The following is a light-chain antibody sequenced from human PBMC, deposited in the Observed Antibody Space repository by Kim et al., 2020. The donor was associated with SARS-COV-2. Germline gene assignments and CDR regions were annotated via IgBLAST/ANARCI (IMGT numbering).Light chain of an antibody. CDR1: QSVCSHC. CDR3: QQYGIAPPYT. J-gene: IGKJ2*01. Sequence: PGERAAPSCRTSQSVCSHCLAWYQQKPGQAPRLLIDSVSNRATGIPDRFSGGGSGTDFTLTISRLEPEDFAVYYCQQYGIAPPYTFGQGTKLEI. CDR2: SVS. V-gene: IGKV3-20*01.